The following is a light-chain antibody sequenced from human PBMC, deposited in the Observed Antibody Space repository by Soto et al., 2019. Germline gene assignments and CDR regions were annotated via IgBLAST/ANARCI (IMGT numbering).Light chain of an antibody. J-gene: IGLJ1*01. CDR3: SSYTTSNTRQIV. Sequence: QSVLTQPASVSGSPGQSIPISCTGTSSDVGGYNYVSWYQHHPGKAPKLMIYDVSNRPSGVSNRFSGSKSGNTASLTISGLQPEDEDDYYCSSYTTSNTRQIVFGTGTKVTVL. CDR1: SSDVGGYNY. V-gene: IGLV2-14*03. CDR2: DVS.